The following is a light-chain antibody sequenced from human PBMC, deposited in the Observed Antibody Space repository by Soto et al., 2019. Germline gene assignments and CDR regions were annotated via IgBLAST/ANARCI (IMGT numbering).Light chain of an antibody. Sequence: DIVMTQSPASLAVSLGERATINCKSSQSVLYSANNENYLAWYQQKPGHPPKLLIYWASTRESGVPDRFSGSGSRTDFTLTISSLQAEDVAVYYCQQYYSTPWAFGQGTKVDSK. V-gene: IGKV4-1*01. CDR1: QSVLYSANNENY. CDR3: QQYYSTPWA. J-gene: IGKJ1*01. CDR2: WAS.